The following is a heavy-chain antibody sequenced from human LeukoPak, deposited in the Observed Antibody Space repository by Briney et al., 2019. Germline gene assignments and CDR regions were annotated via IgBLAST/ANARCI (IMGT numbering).Heavy chain of an antibody. CDR3: ARSHQAARGPVDY. Sequence: GGSLRLSCAASGFTFSSYGMHWVRQAPGKGLEWVAVIWYDGSNKYYAGSVKGRFTISRDNSKNTLYLQMNSLRAEDTAVYYCARSHQAARGPVDYWGQGTLVTVSS. CDR1: GFTFSSYG. CDR2: IWYDGSNK. V-gene: IGHV3-33*01. J-gene: IGHJ4*02. D-gene: IGHD3-10*01.